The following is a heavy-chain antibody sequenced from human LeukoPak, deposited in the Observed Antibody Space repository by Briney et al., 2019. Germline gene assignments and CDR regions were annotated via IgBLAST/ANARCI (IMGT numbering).Heavy chain of an antibody. CDR1: GGSFSGYY. CDR2: INHSGST. J-gene: IGHJ5*02. D-gene: IGHD2-15*01. Sequence: PSETLSLTCAVYGGSFSGYYWSWIRQPPGEGLEWIGEINHSGSTNYNPSLKSRVTISVDTSKNQFSLKLSSVTAADTAVYYCARGTGWQQSTDNWFDPWGQGTLVTVSS. V-gene: IGHV4-34*01. CDR3: ARGTGWQQSTDNWFDP.